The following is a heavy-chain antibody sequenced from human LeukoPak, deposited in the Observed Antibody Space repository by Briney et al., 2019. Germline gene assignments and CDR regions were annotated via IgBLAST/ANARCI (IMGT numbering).Heavy chain of an antibody. Sequence: GGSLRLSCAASGFTFSSYAMSWVRQAPGKGLEWVSAISGSGGSTYYADSVKGRFTISRDNSKNTLYLQMNSLRAEDTAVYYCARALGYYYDSSGSYYFDYWGQGTLVTVSS. CDR2: ISGSGGST. CDR1: GFTFSSYA. D-gene: IGHD3-22*01. J-gene: IGHJ4*02. CDR3: ARALGYYYDSSGSYYFDY. V-gene: IGHV3-23*01.